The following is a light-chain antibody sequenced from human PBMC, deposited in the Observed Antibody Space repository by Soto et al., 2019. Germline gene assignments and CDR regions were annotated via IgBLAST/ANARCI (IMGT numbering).Light chain of an antibody. V-gene: IGKV3-15*01. Sequence: DTVMTQSPVTLSGSPGERVTLSCRASQGIISNLAWYQQKRGQAPRVLIYGASTRATGVPGRFSGSGSGTEFTLTITSLQSEDSAIYYCQQYYDWPRTFGQGTNVEIK. CDR2: GAS. J-gene: IGKJ1*01. CDR1: QGIISN. CDR3: QQYYDWPRT.